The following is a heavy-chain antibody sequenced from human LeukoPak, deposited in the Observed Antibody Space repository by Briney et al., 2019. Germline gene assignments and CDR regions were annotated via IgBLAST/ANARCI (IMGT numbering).Heavy chain of an antibody. Sequence: SETLSLTCSVSGASISGNYWTWIRQPPGKGLEWIVYIYYSGSTNYNPSLKSRVTISIDTSKNQLSLKLSSVTAADTAVYYCARGAPHVVVVSAPSGASYDFDIWGQGTMVTVSS. V-gene: IGHV4-59*08. J-gene: IGHJ3*02. D-gene: IGHD2-15*01. CDR2: IYYSGST. CDR3: ARGAPHVVVVSAPSGASYDFDI. CDR1: GASISGNY.